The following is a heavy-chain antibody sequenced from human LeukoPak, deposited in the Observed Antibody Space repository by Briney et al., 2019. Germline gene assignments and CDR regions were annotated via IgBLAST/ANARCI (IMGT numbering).Heavy chain of an antibody. CDR3: ARSGVQTANSWYIY. V-gene: IGHV1-18*01. CDR2: ISAYNGNT. CDR1: GYTFTSYG. J-gene: IGHJ4*02. Sequence: ASVKVSCKASGYTFTSYGISWVRQAPGQGLEWLGWISAYNGNTNHAEKLQDRVTMTTDTSTSTAYMELRSLSSDDTAVYYCARSGVQTANSWYIYWGQGTLVTVSS. D-gene: IGHD6-13*01.